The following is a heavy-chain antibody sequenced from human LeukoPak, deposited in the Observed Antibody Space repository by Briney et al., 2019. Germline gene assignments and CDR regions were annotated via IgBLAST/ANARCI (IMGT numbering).Heavy chain of an antibody. D-gene: IGHD1-26*01. Sequence: GGSLRLSCAASGFTFSYYWMHWVRQAPGKGLVWVSRIESDGSSTSYADSVKGRFTISRDNAKNTLYLRMNSLRAEDTAVYYCARDPHGGSGSDPHDAFDIWGQGTMVTVSS. J-gene: IGHJ3*02. CDR1: GFTFSYYW. V-gene: IGHV3-74*01. CDR3: ARDPHGGSGSDPHDAFDI. CDR2: IESDGSST.